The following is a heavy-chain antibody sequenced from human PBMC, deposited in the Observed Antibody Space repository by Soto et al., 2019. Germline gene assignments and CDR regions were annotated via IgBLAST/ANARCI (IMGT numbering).Heavy chain of an antibody. Sequence: QVQLVQSGAEVKKPGSSVKVSCKASGGTFSRHGISWVRQAPGQGLEWLGGIPPIFVTSNYPQKFQGRVTITADESTSTAYMELSSLRSEDTAVYYCASNDDILTGSYYYGMDVWGQGTTVTVSS. J-gene: IGHJ6*02. V-gene: IGHV1-69*12. CDR2: IPPIFVTS. CDR3: ASNDDILTGSYYYGMDV. D-gene: IGHD3-9*01. CDR1: GGTFSRHG.